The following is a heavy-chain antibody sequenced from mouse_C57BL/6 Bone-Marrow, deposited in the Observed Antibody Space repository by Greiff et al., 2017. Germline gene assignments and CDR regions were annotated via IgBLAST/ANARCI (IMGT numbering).Heavy chain of an antibody. J-gene: IGHJ2*01. V-gene: IGHV1-61*01. CDR2: IYPSDSET. Sequence: QVQLQQPGAELVRPGSSVKLSCKASGYTFTSYWMDWVKQRPGQGLEWIGNIYPSDSETHYNQKFKDKATLTADKSSSTAYMQLSSLTSEDSAVYYCARRAYYSNFFDYWGQGTTLTVSS. D-gene: IGHD2-5*01. CDR1: GYTFTSYW. CDR3: ARRAYYSNFFDY.